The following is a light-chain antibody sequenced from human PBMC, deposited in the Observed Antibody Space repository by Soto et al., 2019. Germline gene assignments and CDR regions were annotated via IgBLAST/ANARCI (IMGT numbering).Light chain of an antibody. CDR3: QQYSNWPIT. J-gene: IGKJ5*01. CDR1: QSVSSN. CDR2: GAS. Sequence: EIVMTQSPATLSVSPVERATLSCRARQSVSSNLAWYQQKPGQAPRLLIYGASTRATGIPARFSGSGSGTEFTLTISSLQSEDFAVYYCQQYSNWPITFGQGTRLEIK. V-gene: IGKV3-15*01.